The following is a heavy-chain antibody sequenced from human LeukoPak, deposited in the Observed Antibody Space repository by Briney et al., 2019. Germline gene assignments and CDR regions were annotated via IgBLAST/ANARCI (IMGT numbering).Heavy chain of an antibody. CDR1: GYTFTSYG. V-gene: IGHV1-18*04. D-gene: IGHD2-2*01. CDR3: ARVSTSCYEFDY. Sequence: EASVTVSFKASGYTFTSYGISWVRQAPGQGLEWMGWISAYNGNTNYAQKLQGRVTMTTDTSTSTAYMELRSLRSDDTAVYYCARVSTSCYEFDYWGQGTLVTVSS. J-gene: IGHJ4*02. CDR2: ISAYNGNT.